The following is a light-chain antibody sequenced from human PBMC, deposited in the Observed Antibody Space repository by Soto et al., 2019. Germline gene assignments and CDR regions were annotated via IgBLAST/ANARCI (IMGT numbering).Light chain of an antibody. V-gene: IGKV1-12*01. CDR2: AAT. J-gene: IGKJ3*01. CDR1: QDISSF. CDR3: QQSDTFPFT. Sequence: IQMTQSPSSVSASVGDRVTITCRASQDISSFLAWYQHKPGKAPKLLIYAATTLQSGVPSRFSGSESGTEFTLTISSLQPDDFATYYCQQSDTFPFTFGPGTKVDMK.